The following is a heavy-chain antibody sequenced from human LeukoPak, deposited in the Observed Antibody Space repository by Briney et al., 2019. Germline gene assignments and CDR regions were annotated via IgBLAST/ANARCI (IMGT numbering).Heavy chain of an antibody. CDR3: ARDASVPGDKIDI. CDR2: ISTDGSTV. J-gene: IGHJ3*02. V-gene: IGHV3-48*03. D-gene: IGHD2-2*01. Sequence: GGSLRLSCTGSGLTLSNYEMSWVRQAPGKGLEWVSHISTDGSTVRLADSVEGRFTVSRDNAKNSLFLQMNSLRAEDTAVYFCARDASVPGDKIDIWGQGTMVTVSS. CDR1: GLTLSNYE.